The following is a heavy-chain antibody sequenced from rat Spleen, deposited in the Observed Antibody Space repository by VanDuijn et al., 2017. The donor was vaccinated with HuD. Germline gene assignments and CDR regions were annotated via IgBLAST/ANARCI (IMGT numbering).Heavy chain of an antibody. J-gene: IGHJ2*01. CDR3: TRGYYFDY. Sequence: EVQLVESGGGLVQPGRSMKLSCAASGLTFSNYYMVWVRQAPTKGLKWVASISYDGSTPYYRDSVKGRFTISRDNAKSTLYLQMDSLRSEDTATYYCTRGYYFDYWGQGVMVTVSS. CDR1: GLTFSNYY. V-gene: IGHV5-25*01. CDR2: ISYDGSTP.